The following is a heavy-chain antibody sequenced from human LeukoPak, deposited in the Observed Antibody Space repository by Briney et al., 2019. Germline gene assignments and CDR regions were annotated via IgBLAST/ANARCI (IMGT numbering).Heavy chain of an antibody. CDR2: IYYSGST. CDR1: GGSISSYY. J-gene: IGHJ4*02. D-gene: IGHD3-10*01. Sequence: SETLSLTCTVSGGSISSYYWSWIRQPPGKGLEWIGYIYYSGSTNYNPSLKSRVTISVDTSKNQFSLKLSSVTAADTAVYYCARAKYYYGSGSYYIQAFDYWGQGTLVTVSS. V-gene: IGHV4-59*01. CDR3: ARAKYYYGSGSYYIQAFDY.